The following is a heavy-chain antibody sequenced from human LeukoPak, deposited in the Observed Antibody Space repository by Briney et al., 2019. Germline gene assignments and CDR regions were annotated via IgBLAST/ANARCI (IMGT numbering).Heavy chain of an antibody. J-gene: IGHJ3*02. CDR1: GGTFSSYA. CDR3: ARGRDGYNDAFDI. V-gene: IGHV1-69*13. CDR2: IIPIFGTA. D-gene: IGHD5-24*01. Sequence: ASVKVSCKASGGTFSSYAISWVRQAPGQGLEWMGGIIPIFGTANCAQKFQGRVTITADESTSTAYMELSSLRSEDTAVYYCARGRDGYNDAFDIWGQGTMVTVSS.